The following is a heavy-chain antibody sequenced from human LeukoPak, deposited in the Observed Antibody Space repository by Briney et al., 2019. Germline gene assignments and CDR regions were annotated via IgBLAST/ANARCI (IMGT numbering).Heavy chain of an antibody. CDR1: GGSFSGYY. J-gene: IGHJ4*02. Sequence: SETLSLTCAVYGGSFSGYYWSWIRQPPGKGLEWIGEINHSGSANYNPSLKSRVTISVDTSKNQFSLKPSSVTAADTAVYYCARSSHDSSGYVDYWGQGTLVTVSS. D-gene: IGHD3-22*01. CDR3: ARSSHDSSGYVDY. V-gene: IGHV4-34*01. CDR2: INHSGSA.